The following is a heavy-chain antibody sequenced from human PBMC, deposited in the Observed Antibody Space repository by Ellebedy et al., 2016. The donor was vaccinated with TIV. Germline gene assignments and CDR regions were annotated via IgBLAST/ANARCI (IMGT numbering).Heavy chain of an antibody. Sequence: SETLSLXXIVSGGSMSDCYWGWVRQSPGKGLEFIAYIFYSGTAKYNPSLESRVTISVDTSKNQFSLKLSSVTAADTAIYYCARLKKFDHFDFWGQGTLVTVSS. J-gene: IGHJ4*02. CDR2: IFYSGTA. V-gene: IGHV4-59*08. D-gene: IGHD3-9*01. CDR3: ARLKKFDHFDF. CDR1: GGSMSDCY.